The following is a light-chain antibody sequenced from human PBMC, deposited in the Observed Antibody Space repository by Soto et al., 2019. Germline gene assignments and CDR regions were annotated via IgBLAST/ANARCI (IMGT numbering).Light chain of an antibody. CDR1: QGISSY. V-gene: IGKV1-9*01. Sequence: IQLTPSPSSLSASQPPSVTISWRASQGISSYLAWYQQKPGKAPKLLIYAASTLQGGVPSRFSGSGSGTDFTLTINSLQPEDLATYYCQQLNSYPITFGQGTRLEIK. J-gene: IGKJ5*01. CDR2: AAS. CDR3: QQLNSYPIT.